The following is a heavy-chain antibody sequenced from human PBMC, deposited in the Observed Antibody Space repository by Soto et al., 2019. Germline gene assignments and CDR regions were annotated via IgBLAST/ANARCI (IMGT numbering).Heavy chain of an antibody. Sequence: SLRLSCAASGFTFRDYYMSWIRQAPGKGLEWVSKISGSSGHTDYADSVTDRFTISRDNAKNSLYLQMNSLRAEDTAVYYCARVGPPLDYWGQGTLVTSPQ. CDR3: ARVGPPLDY. V-gene: IGHV3-11*05. J-gene: IGHJ4*02. CDR2: ISGSSGHT. CDR1: GFTFRDYY.